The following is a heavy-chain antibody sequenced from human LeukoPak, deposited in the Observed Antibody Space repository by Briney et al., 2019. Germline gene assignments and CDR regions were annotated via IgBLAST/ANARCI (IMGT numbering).Heavy chain of an antibody. J-gene: IGHJ6*03. D-gene: IGHD4-17*01. CDR3: ARGTVTTIGYYYYYMDV. CDR2: IYTSGST. Sequence: PSETLSLTCTVSGGSIGSGSYYWSWIRQPAGKGLEWIGRIYTSGSTNYNPSLKSRVTISVDTSKNQFSLKLSSVTAADTAVYYCARGTVTTIGYYYYYMDVWGKGTTVTISS. CDR1: GGSIGSGSYY. V-gene: IGHV4-61*02.